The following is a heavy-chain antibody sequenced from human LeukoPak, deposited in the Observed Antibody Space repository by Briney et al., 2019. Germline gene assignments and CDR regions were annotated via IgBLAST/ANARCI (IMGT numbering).Heavy chain of an antibody. CDR2: IYASGST. V-gene: IGHV4-4*09. CDR1: GASIASYY. J-gene: IGHJ3*02. Sequence: SETLSLTCTVSGASIASYYWNWIRQSPGKGLEWIAYIYASGSTNSNPSLKNRVTVSVDTSKNQLSLRPTSVTAADTAVYYCARHEVAGSRNAFDIWGQGTMVTVSS. CDR3: ARHEVAGSRNAFDI. D-gene: IGHD6-19*01.